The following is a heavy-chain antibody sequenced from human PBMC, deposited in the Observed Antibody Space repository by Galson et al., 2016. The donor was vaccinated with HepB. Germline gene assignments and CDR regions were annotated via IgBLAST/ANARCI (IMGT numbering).Heavy chain of an antibody. CDR2: AYNTGNT. J-gene: IGHJ2*01. D-gene: IGHD3-22*01. CDR1: GSSMYNYY. CDR3: ARAENYYDRSGYSHWYFDI. Sequence: SETLSLTCTVSGSSMYNYYWSWIRQPPGKGLEWIAYAYNTGNTNYNPSLKSRVTIPVDMSKNQFSLTLSSVTAADTAVYYCARAENYYDRSGYSHWYFDIWGRGTLVTVSS. V-gene: IGHV4-59*01.